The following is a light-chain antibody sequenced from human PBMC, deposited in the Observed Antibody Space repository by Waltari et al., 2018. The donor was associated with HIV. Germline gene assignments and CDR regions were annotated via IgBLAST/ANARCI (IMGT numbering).Light chain of an antibody. CDR2: SNN. V-gene: IGLV1-47*01. J-gene: IGLJ3*02. Sequence: QPVLTQLPSMSGTPGQTFTTPCSGSTSTTASSLMHWYQHLPGTTPRLLIYSNNERPSGVPDRFSGSKSGTSASLTISGLRSEDEADYYCSTWDESQSFQVFGGGTKVTVL. CDR3: STWDESQSFQV. CDR1: TSTTASSL.